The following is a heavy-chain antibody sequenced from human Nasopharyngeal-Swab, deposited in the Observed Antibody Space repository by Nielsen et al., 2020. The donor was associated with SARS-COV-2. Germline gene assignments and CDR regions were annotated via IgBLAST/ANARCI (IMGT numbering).Heavy chain of an antibody. Sequence: RQAPGKGLEWIGYIYYSGSTYYNPSLKSRVTISVDTSKNQFSLKLSSVTAADTAVYYCARGFVGAYYDSNLDVWGKGTTVRLL. V-gene: IGHV4-31*02. CDR3: ARGFVGAYYDSNLDV. CDR2: IYYSGST. D-gene: IGHD3-22*01. J-gene: IGHJ6*04.